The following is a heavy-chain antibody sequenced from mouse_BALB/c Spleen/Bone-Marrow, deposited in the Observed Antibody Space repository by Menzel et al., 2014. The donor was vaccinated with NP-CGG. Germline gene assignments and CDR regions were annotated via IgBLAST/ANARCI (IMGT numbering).Heavy chain of an antibody. CDR1: GFVFSSYD. Sequence: EVMLVESGGGLVKPGGSLKLSCAASGFVFSSYDMSWVRQTPEKRLEWVAYISSGGGSTYYPDTVKGRFTISRDNAKNTLYLQMSSQKSEDTAMYYCGRHEDGYYDAMDYWGQGTSVTVSS. CDR3: GRHEDGYYDAMDY. D-gene: IGHD2-3*01. J-gene: IGHJ4*01. CDR2: ISSGGGST. V-gene: IGHV5-12-1*01.